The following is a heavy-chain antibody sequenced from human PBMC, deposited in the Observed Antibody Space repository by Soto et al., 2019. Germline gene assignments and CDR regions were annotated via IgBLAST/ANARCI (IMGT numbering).Heavy chain of an antibody. CDR2: ISYDGSNK. CDR1: GFTFSSYG. V-gene: IGHV3-30*18. D-gene: IGHD1-26*01. CDR3: AKGQESEWELLRRAFDY. J-gene: IGHJ4*02. Sequence: QVQLVESGGGVVQPGRSLRLSCAASGFTFSSYGMHWVRQAPGKGLEWVAVISYDGSNKYYADSVKGRFTISRDNSKNTLYLQMNSLRAEDTAVYYCAKGQESEWELLRRAFDYWGQGTLVTVSS.